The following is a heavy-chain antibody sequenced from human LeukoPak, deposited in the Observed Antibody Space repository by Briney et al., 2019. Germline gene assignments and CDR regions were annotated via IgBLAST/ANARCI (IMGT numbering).Heavy chain of an antibody. CDR3: ASLSYYYDSSGYSTYYMDV. V-gene: IGHV1-69*05. J-gene: IGHJ6*03. Sequence: GASVKVSCKASGGTFSSYAISWVRQAPGQGLEWMGGIIPIFGTANYAQKFQGRVTITTDESTSTAYMELSSLRSEDTAVYYCASLSYYYDSSGYSTYYMDVWGKGTPVTVSS. D-gene: IGHD3-22*01. CDR2: IIPIFGTA. CDR1: GGTFSSYA.